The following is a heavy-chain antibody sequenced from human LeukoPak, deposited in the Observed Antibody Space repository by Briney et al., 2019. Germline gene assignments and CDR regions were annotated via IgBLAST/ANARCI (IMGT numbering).Heavy chain of an antibody. J-gene: IGHJ4*02. CDR1: GFTFSSYA. CDR2: IKGNGGNT. CDR3: AKDLGDFWRPLDD. D-gene: IGHD3-3*01. V-gene: IGHV3-23*01. Sequence: PGGSLRLSCVASGFTFSSYAMSWVRQAPGKGLEWVSGIKGNGGNTYYAGSVKGRFTISRDNSQNTLYLQMNSLRAEDTAVYYCAKDLGDFWRPLDDWGQGTLVTVSS.